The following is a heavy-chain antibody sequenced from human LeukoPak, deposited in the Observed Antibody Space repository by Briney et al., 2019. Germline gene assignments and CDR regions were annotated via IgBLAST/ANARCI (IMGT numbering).Heavy chain of an antibody. CDR1: GGSFSGYY. D-gene: IGHD5-12*01. CDR3: ARGPYSGYADYFDY. V-gene: IGHV4-34*01. CDR2: INHSGST. J-gene: IGHJ4*02. Sequence: SETLSLTCAVYGGSFSGYYWSWIRQPPGKGLEWIGEINHSGSTNYNPFLKSRVTISVDTSKNQFSLKLSSVTAADTAVYYCARGPYSGYADYFDYWGQGTLVTVSS.